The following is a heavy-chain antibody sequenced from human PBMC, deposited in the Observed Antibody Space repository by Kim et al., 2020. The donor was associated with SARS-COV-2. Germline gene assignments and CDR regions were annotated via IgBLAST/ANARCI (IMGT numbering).Heavy chain of an antibody. CDR1: GFTFSDYY. V-gene: IGHV3-11*06. CDR2: ISSSSSYT. CDR3: ARDRGTSHTSH. Sequence: GGSLRLSCAASGFTFSDYYMSWIRQAPGKGLEWVSYISSSSSYTNYADSVKGRFTISRDNAKNSLYLQMNSLRAEDTAVYYCARDRGTSHTSHWGQGTLVTVSS. J-gene: IGHJ1*01. D-gene: IGHD2-2*01.